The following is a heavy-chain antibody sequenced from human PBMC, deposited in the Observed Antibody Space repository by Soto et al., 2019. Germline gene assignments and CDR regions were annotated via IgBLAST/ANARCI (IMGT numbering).Heavy chain of an antibody. CDR2: MNPNSGNT. CDR1: GYTFTSYD. V-gene: IGHV1-8*01. J-gene: IGHJ3*02. D-gene: IGHD3-9*01. CDR3: ARSYDILTDAFDI. Sequence: ASVKVSCKASGYTFTSYDINWVRQATGQGLEWMGWMNPNSGNTGYAQKFQGRVTMTRNTSISTAYMELSSLRSEDTAVYYCARSYDILTDAFDIWGQGTMVTVSS.